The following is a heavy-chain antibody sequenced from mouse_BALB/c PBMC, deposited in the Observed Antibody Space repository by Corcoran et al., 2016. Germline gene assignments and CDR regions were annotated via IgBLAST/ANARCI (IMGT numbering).Heavy chain of an antibody. D-gene: IGHD2-3*01. CDR3: ARWDDGYPYAMDY. J-gene: IGHJ4*01. V-gene: IGHV1-39*01. CDR1: GYSFTDYI. Sequence: EIQLQQTGPELVKPGASVKISCKASGYSFTDYIMLWVKQSYGKSLEWIGNINPYYGSTSYNLKFKGKATLTVDKSSSTAYMQLNSLTSEDSAVYYCARWDDGYPYAMDYWGQGTSVTVSS. CDR2: INPYYGST.